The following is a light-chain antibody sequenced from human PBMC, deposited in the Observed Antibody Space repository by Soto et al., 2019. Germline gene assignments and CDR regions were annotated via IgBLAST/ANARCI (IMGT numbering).Light chain of an antibody. CDR1: QSLGDY. CDR3: QQGQATPYT. J-gene: IGKJ2*01. Sequence: DIQMSQSPSSLSASVGDRITITCRACQSLGDYLNWYQQKPGMAPKLLMYRTSTVQSGLPSRFSGRGSGTQFTLTISGLRPEDFAPYFCQQGQATPYTFGQGTILDIK. V-gene: IGKV1-39*01. CDR2: RTS.